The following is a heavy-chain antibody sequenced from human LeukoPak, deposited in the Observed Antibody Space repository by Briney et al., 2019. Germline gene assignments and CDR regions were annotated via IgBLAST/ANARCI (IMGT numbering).Heavy chain of an antibody. V-gene: IGHV3-21*01. CDR2: ISRSSSYI. D-gene: IGHD1-26*01. J-gene: IGHJ4*02. CDR3: ARDVKVGATSWFDY. CDR1: GFTFSSYS. Sequence: GGSLRLSCAASGFTFSSYSMNWVRQAPGKGLEWVSSISRSSSYIYYADSVKGRFTISRDNAMNSLYLQMNSLRAEDTAVYYCARDVKVGATSWFDYWGQGTLVTVSS.